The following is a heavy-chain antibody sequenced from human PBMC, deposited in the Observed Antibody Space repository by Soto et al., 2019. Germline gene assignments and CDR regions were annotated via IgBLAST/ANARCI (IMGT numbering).Heavy chain of an antibody. Sequence: SETLSLTCIVSGDSVTSGSYYWTWLRQPPGKGLEWIGYISYTGRTKYNPSLQSRVTISEDTSKSQFSLKVNSMTAADTAVYYCARYRREAVAGYTLDNWGQGILVTVSS. CDR1: GDSVTSGSYY. CDR3: ARYRREAVAGYTLDN. CDR2: ISYTGRT. J-gene: IGHJ4*02. D-gene: IGHD6-13*01. V-gene: IGHV4-61*01.